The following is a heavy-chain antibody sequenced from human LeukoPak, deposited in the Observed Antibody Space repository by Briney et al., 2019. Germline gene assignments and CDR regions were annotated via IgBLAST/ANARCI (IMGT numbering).Heavy chain of an antibody. CDR3: ATVRSGSYYGEYFQH. V-gene: IGHV1-24*01. J-gene: IGHJ1*01. Sequence: ASVNVSGTPSEYTLTELSMHWVRQAPGKGLEWMEGFDPEDGESIYAQKFQGRVTMTEDTSTDTAYMELSSLRSEDTAVYYCATVRSGSYYGEYFQHWGQGTLVTVSS. CDR1: EYTLTELS. D-gene: IGHD1-26*01. CDR2: FDPEDGES.